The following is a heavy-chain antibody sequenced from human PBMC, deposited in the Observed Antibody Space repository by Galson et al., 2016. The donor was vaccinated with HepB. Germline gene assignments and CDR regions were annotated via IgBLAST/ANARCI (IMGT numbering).Heavy chain of an antibody. CDR2: IKEDGSEE. D-gene: IGHD4-17*01. Sequence: FLRLCCAASGLTFSRYWKSWVAPAPGKGLEWVANIKEDGSEEYYVDSVKGRVTISRDNAKNSLYLQMNRLRAEDTAVYYCAKKWSYGDYSFFDYWGQGTLVTGSS. CDR1: GLTFSRYW. V-gene: IGHV3-7*01. J-gene: IGHJ4*02. CDR3: AKKWSYGDYSFFDY.